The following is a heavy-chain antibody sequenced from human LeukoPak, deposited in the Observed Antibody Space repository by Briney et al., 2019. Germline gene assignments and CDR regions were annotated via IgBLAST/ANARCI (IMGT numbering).Heavy chain of an antibody. CDR1: GFSLSTSGVG. V-gene: IGHV2-5*02. CDR3: AHSEVATNPFDY. D-gene: IGHD2-8*01. Sequence: SGPTLVKPTQALTLTCTFSGFSLSTSGVGVGWIRQPPGKALEWLALIYWDDDKRYSPSLRSRLTITKDTSKNQVVLTMTNMDPVDTATYYCAHSEVATNPFDYWGQGTLVTVSS. J-gene: IGHJ4*02. CDR2: IYWDDDK.